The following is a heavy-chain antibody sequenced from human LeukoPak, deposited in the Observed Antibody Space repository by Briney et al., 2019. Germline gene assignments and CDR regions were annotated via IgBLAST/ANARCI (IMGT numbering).Heavy chain of an antibody. J-gene: IGHJ3*02. Sequence: GGSLRLSCAASGFTFSSYGMTWVRQAPGKGLEWVSVFSAETGNTYYADSVKGRFTISRDNSKNTLYLQITGLRAEDTAVYYCAKARRLGSDWDKDAFDIWGQGTMVTVSS. D-gene: IGHD6-19*01. V-gene: IGHV3-23*01. CDR1: GFTFSSYG. CDR3: AKARRLGSDWDKDAFDI. CDR2: FSAETGNT.